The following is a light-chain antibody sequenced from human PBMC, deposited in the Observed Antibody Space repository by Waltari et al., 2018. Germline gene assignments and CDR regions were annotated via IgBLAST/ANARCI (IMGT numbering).Light chain of an antibody. Sequence: EIVMPQSPATVSVAPGEAATLSCRASQSVATNLAWYQQKPGRAPRLLIYGASARATGIPARFSGSGSGTEFTLTISSLQSEDFVLYYCQQYSDWPPTFGGGSTVEIK. CDR3: QQYSDWPPT. V-gene: IGKV3-15*01. J-gene: IGKJ4*01. CDR2: GAS. CDR1: QSVATN.